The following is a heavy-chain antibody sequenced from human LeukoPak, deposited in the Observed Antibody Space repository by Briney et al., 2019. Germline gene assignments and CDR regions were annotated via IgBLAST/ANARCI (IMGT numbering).Heavy chain of an antibody. CDR1: GFTFTCCG. CDR2: ISSSDGNSK. D-gene: IGHD3-3*01. CDR3: AKWSGNRPLYYFDY. V-gene: IGHV3-30*18. Sequence: PGTSLRLSCATSGFTFTCCGMHWVRQASGKGLEWVAAISSSDGNSKYYADSVKGRFTISRDNSKNTVYLQMNRLSADDTAVYYCAKWSGNRPLYYFDYWGQGTLVTVSS. J-gene: IGHJ4*02.